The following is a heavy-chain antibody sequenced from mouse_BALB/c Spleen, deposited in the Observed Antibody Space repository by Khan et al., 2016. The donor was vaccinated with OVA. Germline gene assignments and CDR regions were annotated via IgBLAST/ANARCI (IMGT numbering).Heavy chain of an antibody. CDR2: INPSSGYT. V-gene: IGHV1-4*01. D-gene: IGHD2-14*01. J-gene: IGHJ3*01. CDR3: ARDGAYYRNDGWCAY. CDR1: SYTFTSYT. Sequence: QVQLQQSGAELARPGASVKMSCKASSYTFTSYTIHWIKQRPGQGLEWIGYINPSSGYTNYNQKFKDKATLTADKYSTTAYMQLSSLTSDDSSVYYCARDGAYYRNDGWCAYWGQGTMVTVSA.